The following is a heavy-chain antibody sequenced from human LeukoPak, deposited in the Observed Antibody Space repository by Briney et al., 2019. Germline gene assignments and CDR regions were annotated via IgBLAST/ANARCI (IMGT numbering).Heavy chain of an antibody. V-gene: IGHV3-30*18. CDR2: ISYDGSNK. CDR3: AKVSLDPHRYYFDY. CDR1: GFTFSSYG. J-gene: IGHJ4*02. Sequence: GGSLRLSCAASGFTFSSYGMHWVRQAPGKGLEWVAVISYDGSNKYYADSVKGRFTISRDNSKNTLYLQMNSLRAEDTAVYYCAKVSLDPHRYYFDYWGQGTLVTVSS.